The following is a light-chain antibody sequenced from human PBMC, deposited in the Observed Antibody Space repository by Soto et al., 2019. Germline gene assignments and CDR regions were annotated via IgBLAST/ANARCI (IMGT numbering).Light chain of an antibody. CDR2: DVT. Sequence: QSALTQPASVSGSPGQSITFSCTGTSSDVGGYNYVSWYQQHPGKAPKLLIYDVTNRPSGVSNRFSGSKSGNTASLTISGRQAEDEAVYYCSSYTVSSLGVVFGGGTKLTVL. CDR1: SSDVGGYNY. V-gene: IGLV2-14*03. CDR3: SSYTVSSLGVV. J-gene: IGLJ2*01.